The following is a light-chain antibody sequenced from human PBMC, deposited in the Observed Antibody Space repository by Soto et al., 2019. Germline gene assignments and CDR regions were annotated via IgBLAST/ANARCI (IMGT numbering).Light chain of an antibody. V-gene: IGLV2-14*01. CDR1: SSDIGIYNY. CDR3: SSYTDSSTRV. Sequence: QSALTQPPSVSGSPGQSITISCTGTSSDIGIYNYVSWYQQHPGKAPKLMIYEVSYRPSGVSNRFSGSKSGNTASLTISGIQAEDEADYYCSSYTDSSTRVFGGGTQLTVL. CDR2: EVS. J-gene: IGLJ7*01.